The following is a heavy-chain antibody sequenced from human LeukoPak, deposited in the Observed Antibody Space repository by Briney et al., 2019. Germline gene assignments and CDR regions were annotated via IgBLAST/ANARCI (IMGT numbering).Heavy chain of an antibody. V-gene: IGHV3-48*03. CDR1: GFTFSNYE. J-gene: IGHJ4*02. D-gene: IGHD6-19*01. Sequence: GSPRLSCAASGFTFSNYEMNWVRQAPGKGLEWVLYISHSGSTIYYADSVKGRFTISRDNAKNSLYLQMTSLRAEDTAVYYCSGWYSYWGQGILVTVSS. CDR3: SGWYSY. CDR2: ISHSGSTI.